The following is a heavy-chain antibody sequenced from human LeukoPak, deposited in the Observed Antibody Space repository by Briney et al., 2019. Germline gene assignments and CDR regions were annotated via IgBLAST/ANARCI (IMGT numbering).Heavy chain of an antibody. V-gene: IGHV1-2*02. CDR2: MVPSSGVS. D-gene: IGHD2-2*01. CDR1: GYTFTAYY. J-gene: IGHJ4*02. Sequence: GASVKVSCKASGYTFTAYYVHWVRQAPGQGLEWIGYMVPSSGVSHYSQKFQDRVTMTRDTSTSTAYLELSGLTSDDTAVYYCSTEDKYCTSTTCGDFWGQGTLVTVSS. CDR3: STEDKYCTSTTCGDF.